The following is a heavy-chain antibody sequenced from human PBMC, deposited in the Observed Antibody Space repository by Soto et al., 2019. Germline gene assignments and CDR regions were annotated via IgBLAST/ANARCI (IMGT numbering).Heavy chain of an antibody. V-gene: IGHV4-34*01. CDR2: INHSGST. D-gene: IGHD3-10*01. J-gene: IGHJ6*02. CDR3: ARGLSRYYGSGSYYSPLYYYYGIDV. Sequence: SETLSLTCAVYGGSFSGYYWSWIRQPPGKGLEWIGEINHSGSTNYNPSLKSRVTISVDTSKNQFSLKLSSVTAADTAVYYCARGLSRYYGSGSYYSPLYYYYGIDVWGRGTTVTVSS. CDR1: GGSFSGYY.